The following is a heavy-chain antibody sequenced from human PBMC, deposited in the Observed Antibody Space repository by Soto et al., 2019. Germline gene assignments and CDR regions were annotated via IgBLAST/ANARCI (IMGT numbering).Heavy chain of an antibody. Sequence: PSETLSLTCTVSGGSISSGGYYWSWIRQHPGKGLEWIGYIYYSGSTYYNPSLKSRVTISVDTSKNQFSLKLSSVTAAYTAVYYCARDPGGGYIHDAFDIWGQGTMVTVSS. CDR1: GGSISSGGYY. V-gene: IGHV4-31*03. CDR2: IYYSGST. D-gene: IGHD5-12*01. CDR3: ARDPGGGYIHDAFDI. J-gene: IGHJ3*02.